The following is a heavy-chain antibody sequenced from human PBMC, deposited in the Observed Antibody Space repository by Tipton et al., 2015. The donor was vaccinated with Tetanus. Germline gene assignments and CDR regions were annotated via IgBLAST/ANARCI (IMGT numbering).Heavy chain of an antibody. CDR1: GGSISSGGYY. J-gene: IGHJ5*02. Sequence: LRLSCTVSGGSISSGGYYWSWIRQHPGKGLEWIGYVFYSGSTNYNPSLKSRVTISIHPSKNQFSMKLTSVTAADTAVYYCATQTDNWFDPWGQGTLVTVSS. CDR3: ATQTDNWFDP. V-gene: IGHV4-31*03. CDR2: VFYSGST.